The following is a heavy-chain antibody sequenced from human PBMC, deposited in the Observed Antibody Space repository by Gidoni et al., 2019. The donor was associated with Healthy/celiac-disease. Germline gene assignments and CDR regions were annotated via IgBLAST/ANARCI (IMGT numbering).Heavy chain of an antibody. CDR1: GFTFSSYG. CDR3: ARDAYGSGSYLDY. J-gene: IGHJ4*02. D-gene: IGHD3-10*01. V-gene: IGHV3-33*01. Sequence: QVQLVESGGGVVQPGRSLRLSCAASGFTFSSYGMHWVRQAPGKGLEWVAVIWYDGSNKYYADSVKGRFTISRDNYKNTLYLQMNSLRAEDTAVYYCARDAYGSGSYLDYWGQGTLVTVSS. CDR2: IWYDGSNK.